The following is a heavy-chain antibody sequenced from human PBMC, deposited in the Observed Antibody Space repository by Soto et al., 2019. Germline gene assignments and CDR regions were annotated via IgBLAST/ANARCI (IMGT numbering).Heavy chain of an antibody. CDR2: ISARGGSS. V-gene: IGHV3-23*01. J-gene: IGHJ4*02. D-gene: IGHD5-12*01. CDR3: AKGSIEYSASVDH. CDR1: GFSFSSYA. Sequence: EVQLLESGGDLVQPGGSLRLACAASGFSFSSYAMVWVRQAPGKGLEWVSVISARGGSSYFADSVQGRFTISRDNSKNVLSLEMNSLRADDTAIYFCAKGSIEYSASVDHWGKGTLVLVSS.